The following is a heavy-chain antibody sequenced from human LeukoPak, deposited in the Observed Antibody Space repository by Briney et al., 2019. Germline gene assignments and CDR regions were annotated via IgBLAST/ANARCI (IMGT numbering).Heavy chain of an antibody. CDR1: GGSISSYY. Sequence: PSETLSLTCTVSGGSISSYYWSWIRQPPGKGLEWIGYIYYSGSTNYNPSLKSRVTISVDTSKNQFSLKLSSVTAADTAVYYCTRVPDGYSYGYWVGAFDIWGQGTMVTVSS. CDR3: TRVPDGYSYGYWVGAFDI. CDR2: IYYSGST. J-gene: IGHJ3*02. V-gene: IGHV4-59*01. D-gene: IGHD5-18*01.